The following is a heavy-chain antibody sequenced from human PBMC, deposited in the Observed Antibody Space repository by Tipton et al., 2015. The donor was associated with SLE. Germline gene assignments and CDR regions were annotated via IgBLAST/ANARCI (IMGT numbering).Heavy chain of an antibody. J-gene: IGHJ4*02. CDR3: VLGVGNTGRFHY. V-gene: IGHV4-38-2*01. Sequence: TLSLTCAFSGYSTSSGYYWGWIRQAPVKGLAGNGIVYRTAYYNPSLKSRVTVSVETSKNEVSLKLNSVTASDTAVYYCVLGVGNTGRFHYWGQGTLVTVSS. D-gene: IGHD1-14*01. CDR1: GYSTSSGYY. CDR2: VYRTA.